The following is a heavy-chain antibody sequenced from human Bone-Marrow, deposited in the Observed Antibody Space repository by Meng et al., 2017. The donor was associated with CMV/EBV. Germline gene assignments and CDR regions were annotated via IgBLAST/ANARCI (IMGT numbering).Heavy chain of an antibody. Sequence: SETLSLTCTVSGGSISSGAYYWSWIRQPPGKGLEWIGYIYYCGSTYYNPSLKSRVTISVDTSKNQFSLKLSSVTAADTAVYYFARVDGYCSSTSCYGWFDPWGQGTLVTVSS. D-gene: IGHD2-2*01. CDR1: GGSISSGAYY. CDR3: ARVDGYCSSTSCYGWFDP. CDR2: IYYCGST. V-gene: IGHV4-30-4*08. J-gene: IGHJ5*02.